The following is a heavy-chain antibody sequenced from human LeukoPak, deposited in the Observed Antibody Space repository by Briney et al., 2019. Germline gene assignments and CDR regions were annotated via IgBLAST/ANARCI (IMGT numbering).Heavy chain of an antibody. CDR2: VSDYDGTT. CDR3: AKGSSGNYYH. V-gene: IGHV3-23*01. CDR1: GFTFRDYW. Sequence: SGGSLRLSCAASGFTFRDYWMHWVRQAPGKALEWVSSVSDYDGTTSYADSVKGRFTISRDNSKNTLYLQMNSLRVEDTATYYCAKGSSGNYYHWGQGTLVTVSS. D-gene: IGHD3-10*01. J-gene: IGHJ1*01.